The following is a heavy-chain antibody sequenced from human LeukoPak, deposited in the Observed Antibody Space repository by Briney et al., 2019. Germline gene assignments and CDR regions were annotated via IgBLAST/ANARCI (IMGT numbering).Heavy chain of an antibody. V-gene: IGHV3-66*01. D-gene: IGHD2-2*01. Sequence: GGSLRLSCAASGFTVSSNYMSWVRQAPGKGLEWVSVIYSGGSTYYADSVKGRFTISRDNSKNTLYLQMNSLRAEDTAVYYCARYRRTGDFDYWGQGTLVTVSS. CDR2: IYSGGST. CDR1: GFTVSSNY. CDR3: ARYRRTGDFDY. J-gene: IGHJ4*02.